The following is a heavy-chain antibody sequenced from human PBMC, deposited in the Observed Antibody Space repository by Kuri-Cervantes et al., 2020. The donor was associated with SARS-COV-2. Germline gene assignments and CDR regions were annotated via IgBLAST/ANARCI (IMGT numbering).Heavy chain of an antibody. CDR2: IYPGDSDA. CDR3: VRRNYYGLGSYGFDY. J-gene: IGHJ4*02. D-gene: IGHD3-10*01. Sequence: GGSLRLSCKGSGYSFTSYWIGWVRQMPGKGLEWMGVIYPGDSDATYSPSFQGQVTISADKSINAAYLQWSSLKASDTAIYYCVRRNYYGLGSYGFDYWGQGTLVTVSS. CDR1: GYSFTSYW. V-gene: IGHV5-51*01.